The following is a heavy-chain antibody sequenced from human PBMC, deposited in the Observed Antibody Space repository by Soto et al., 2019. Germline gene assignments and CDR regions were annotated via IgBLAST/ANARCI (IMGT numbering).Heavy chain of an antibody. D-gene: IGHD3-16*01. CDR2: MNPNSGNT. J-gene: IGHJ5*02. CDR1: GYTFTSYD. CDR3: ARGQVMITFGGVLPLFAP. V-gene: IGHV1-8*01. Sequence: ASVKVSCKASGYTFTSYDINWGRQATGQGLEWMGWMNPNSGNTGYAQKFQGRVTMTRNTSISTAYMELSSLRSEDTAVYYCARGQVMITFGGVLPLFAPWGQGTLVTVSS.